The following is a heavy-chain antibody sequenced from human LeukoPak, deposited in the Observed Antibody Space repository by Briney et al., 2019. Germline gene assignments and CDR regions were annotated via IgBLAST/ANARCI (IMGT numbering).Heavy chain of an antibody. D-gene: IGHD1-1*01. V-gene: IGHV3-30*18. J-gene: IGHJ4*02. Sequence: GGPLRLSCAASGFTFRNYGMHWVRQAPGKGLEWVAVVSYDGRNTYYVDSVKGRFTVSRDNSKNTLYLQMNRLRVEDTAVYYCANLRGNNWYIEYWGQGTLVTVSS. CDR2: VSYDGRNT. CDR1: GFTFRNYG. CDR3: ANLRGNNWYIEY.